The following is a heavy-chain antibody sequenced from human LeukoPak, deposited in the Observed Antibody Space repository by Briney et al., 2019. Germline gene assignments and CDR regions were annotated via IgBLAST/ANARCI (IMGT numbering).Heavy chain of an antibody. CDR1: GFTFSSYA. D-gene: IGHD3-10*01. CDR3: AKHYYDSGRWTFDI. V-gene: IGHV3-23*01. Sequence: GGSLRLSCSASGFTFSSYAMSWVRHSPGKGLEWVSVIGRGGGATYYADSVKGRFTISRDNSKNTLYLQMNSLRAEDTAVYYCAKHYYDSGRWTFDIWGQGTTVTVSS. J-gene: IGHJ3*02. CDR2: IGRGGGAT.